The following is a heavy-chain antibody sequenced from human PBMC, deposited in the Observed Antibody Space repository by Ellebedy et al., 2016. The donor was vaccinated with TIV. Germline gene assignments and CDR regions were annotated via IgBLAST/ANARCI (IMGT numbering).Heavy chain of an antibody. CDR3: AKARASAYYYYYGMDV. J-gene: IGHJ6*02. CDR1: GFTFSSYG. CDR2: IPYDESYK. V-gene: IGHV3-30*18. Sequence: GESLKISXAASGFTFSSYGMHWVRQAPGKGLEWVAVIPYDESYKYYADSVKGRFTISRYNSKNTLYLQMNSLRAEDTAVYYCAKARASAYYYYYGMDVWGQGTTVTVSS.